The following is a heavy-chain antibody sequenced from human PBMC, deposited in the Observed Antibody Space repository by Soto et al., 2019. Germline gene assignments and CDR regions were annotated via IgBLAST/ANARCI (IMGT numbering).Heavy chain of an antibody. J-gene: IGHJ6*02. D-gene: IGHD4-17*01. CDR3: AGHPYGEYDAMDV. CDR2: IYPGDSDT. Sequence: GESLKISCEGFGYSFTNYWIGWVRQMPGKGMEWMGIIYPGDSDTRYSPSFQGQVTISADKSIGTAYLQWSSLKASDTAVYYCAGHPYGEYDAMDVWGRGTTVTVSS. CDR1: GYSFTNYW. V-gene: IGHV5-51*01.